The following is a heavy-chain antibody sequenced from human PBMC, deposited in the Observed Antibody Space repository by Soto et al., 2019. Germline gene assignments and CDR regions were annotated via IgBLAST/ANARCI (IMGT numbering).Heavy chain of an antibody. V-gene: IGHV1-69*01. CDR3: ARVLHFITGTTNWFDP. CDR2: IIPIFGTA. D-gene: IGHD1-7*01. J-gene: IGHJ5*02. CDR1: GGTFSSYA. Sequence: QVQLVQSGDEVKKPGSSVKVSCKASGGTFSSYAISWVRQAPGQGLEWMGGIIPIFGTANYAQKFQGRVTITADESTSTAYMELSSLRSEDTAVYYCARVLHFITGTTNWFDPWGQGTLVTVSS.